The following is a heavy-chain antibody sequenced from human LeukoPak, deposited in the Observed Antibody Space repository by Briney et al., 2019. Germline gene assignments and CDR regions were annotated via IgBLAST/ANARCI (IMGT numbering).Heavy chain of an antibody. CDR3: AREDSSGLDY. J-gene: IGHJ4*02. Sequence: GGSLRLSCAASGFTFSSYNMNWVRQAPGKGLEWVSSISSSSNYIYYAHSMKGRFTVSRDNARNSLYLQMNSLRAEDTALYYCAREDSSGLDYWGQGTLVTVSS. CDR2: ISSSSNYI. D-gene: IGHD6-19*01. CDR1: GFTFSSYN. V-gene: IGHV3-21*01.